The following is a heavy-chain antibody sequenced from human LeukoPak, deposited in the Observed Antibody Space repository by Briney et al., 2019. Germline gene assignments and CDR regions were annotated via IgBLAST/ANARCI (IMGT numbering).Heavy chain of an antibody. J-gene: IGHJ6*03. CDR2: IYPGDSDT. D-gene: IGHD3-22*01. V-gene: IGHV5-51*01. CDR1: GYSFTSYW. CDR3: GRHVVDSSGDYLYFYYMDV. Sequence: GESLKISCKGSGYSFTSYWIGWVRQMPGKGLEWMGIIYPGDSDTRYSPSFQGQVTISADKSISTAYLQWSSLKASETAMYYCGRHVVDSSGDYLYFYYMDVWGKGTTVTVSS.